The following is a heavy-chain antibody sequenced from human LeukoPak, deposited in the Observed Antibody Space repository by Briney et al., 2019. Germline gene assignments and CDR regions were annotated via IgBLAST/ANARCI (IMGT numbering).Heavy chain of an antibody. V-gene: IGHV4-34*01. Sequence: PSETLSLTCAVYGGSFSGYYWSWIRQPPGKGLEWIGEINHSGSTNYNPSLKSRVTISVDTSKNQFSLKLSSVTAADTAVYYCARHSPLAYYYGSGSPPPIDYWGQGTLVTVSS. CDR3: ARHSPLAYYYGSGSPPPIDY. D-gene: IGHD3-10*01. J-gene: IGHJ4*02. CDR1: GGSFSGYY. CDR2: INHSGST.